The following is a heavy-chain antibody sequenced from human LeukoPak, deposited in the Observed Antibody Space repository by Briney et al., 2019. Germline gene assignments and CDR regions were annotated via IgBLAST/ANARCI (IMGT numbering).Heavy chain of an antibody. CDR2: ISGSGGST. CDR3: AKDQSIAVALGYMDV. Sequence: GGSLRLSCAASGFTFSHYGMTWVRQAPGKGLEWVSAISGSGGSTYYADSVKGRFTISRDNSKSTLYLQMNSLRAEDTAVYYCAKDQSIAVALGYMDVWGKGTTVTVSS. J-gene: IGHJ6*03. V-gene: IGHV3-23*01. D-gene: IGHD6-19*01. CDR1: GFTFSHYG.